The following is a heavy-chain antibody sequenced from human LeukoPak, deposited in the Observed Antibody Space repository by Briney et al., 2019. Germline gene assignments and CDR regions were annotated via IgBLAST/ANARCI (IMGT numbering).Heavy chain of an antibody. CDR3: TRLVPAAHYYYYGMDV. Sequence: GGSLRLSRAASGFTFSGSAMHWVRQASGKGLEWVGRIRSKANSYATAYAASVKGRFTISRDDSKNTAYLQMNSLKTEDTAVYYCTRLVPAAHYYYYGMDVWGQGTTVTVSS. V-gene: IGHV3-73*01. CDR1: GFTFSGSA. J-gene: IGHJ6*02. D-gene: IGHD2-2*01. CDR2: IRSKANSYAT.